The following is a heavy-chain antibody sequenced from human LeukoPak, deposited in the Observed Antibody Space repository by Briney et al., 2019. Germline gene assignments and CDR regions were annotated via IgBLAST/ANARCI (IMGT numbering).Heavy chain of an antibody. CDR3: ARSLWGSGSYYNVDYYYYGMDV. V-gene: IGHV3-30-3*01. D-gene: IGHD3-10*01. Sequence: GGSLRLSCAASGFTFSSYAMHWVRQAPGKGLEWVAVISYDGSNKYYADSVKGRFTISRDNSKNTLYLQTNTLRAEDTAVYYCARSLWGSGSYYNVDYYYYGMDVWGQGTTVTVSS. CDR2: ISYDGSNK. CDR1: GFTFSSYA. J-gene: IGHJ6*02.